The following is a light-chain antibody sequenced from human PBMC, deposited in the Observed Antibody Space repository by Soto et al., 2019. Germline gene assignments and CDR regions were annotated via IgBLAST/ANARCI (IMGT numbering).Light chain of an antibody. CDR3: QQYNTWPAEIT. Sequence: EIVLTQSPGTLSLSPGARVPLSWRARKSVSSSYLAWYQQKPGQAPRLLIYGASSRATGIPDRFSGSGSGTEFTLTISSLQPEDSAVYYCQQYNTWPAEITFGQGTRLEI. CDR1: KSVSSSY. J-gene: IGKJ5*01. V-gene: IGKV3-20*01. CDR2: GAS.